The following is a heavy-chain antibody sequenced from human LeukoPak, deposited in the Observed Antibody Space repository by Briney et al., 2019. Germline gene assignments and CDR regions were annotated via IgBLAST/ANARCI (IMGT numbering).Heavy chain of an antibody. CDR1: GFTFSSYG. V-gene: IGHV3-23*01. J-gene: IGHJ3*02. D-gene: IGHD3-10*01. CDR2: ISGSGGST. Sequence: GGTLRLSCAASGFTFSSYGMSWVRQAPGKGLEWVSAISGSGGSTYYADSVKGRFTISRDSFKNTLYLQMNSLRPEDTAVYYCAKEGDYYGSGSYRDGFDIWGQGTRATVSS. CDR3: AKEGDYYGSGSYRDGFDI.